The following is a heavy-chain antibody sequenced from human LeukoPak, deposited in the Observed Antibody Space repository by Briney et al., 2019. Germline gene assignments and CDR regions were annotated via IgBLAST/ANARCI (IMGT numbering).Heavy chain of an antibody. V-gene: IGHV4-61*08. CDR1: GGSISSGGYY. CDR2: IYYSGST. D-gene: IGHD3-16*02. Sequence: KPSETLSLTCTVSGGSISSGGYYWSWIRQHPGKGLEWIGYIYYSGSTNYNPSLKSRLTISVDTSRNQFSLKLSSVTAADTAVYYCARGGVIQAPDFDYWGQGTLVTVSS. CDR3: ARGGVIQAPDFDY. J-gene: IGHJ4*02.